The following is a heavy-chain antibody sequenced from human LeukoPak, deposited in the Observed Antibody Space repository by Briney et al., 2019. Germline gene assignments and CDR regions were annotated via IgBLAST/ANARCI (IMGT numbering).Heavy chain of an antibody. V-gene: IGHV4-59*01. CDR1: GGSLSSYY. CDR3: ARAPGYCSSTSCYHTANWFDP. Sequence: SETLSLTCTVSGGSLSSYYWSWIRQPPGKGLEWIGYIYYSGSTNYNPSLKSRVTISVDTSKNQFSLKLSSVTAADTAVYYCARAPGYCSSTSCYHTANWFDPWGQGTLVTVSS. CDR2: IYYSGST. J-gene: IGHJ5*02. D-gene: IGHD2-2*01.